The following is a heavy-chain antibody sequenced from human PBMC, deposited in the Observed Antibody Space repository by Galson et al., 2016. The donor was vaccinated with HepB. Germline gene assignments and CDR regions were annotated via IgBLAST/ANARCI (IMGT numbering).Heavy chain of an antibody. CDR2: IKQDGSET. V-gene: IGHV3-7*01. D-gene: IGHD2-15*01. Sequence: SLRLSCAASGFLRNYWMSWVRQAPGKGLEWVANIKQDGSETHYVDSVKGRFIISRDNAKNALYLQMNSLRVEDTAVYYCAREGKGGFDIWGQGTMVTVSS. CDR3: AREGKGGFDI. CDR1: GFLRNYW. J-gene: IGHJ3*02.